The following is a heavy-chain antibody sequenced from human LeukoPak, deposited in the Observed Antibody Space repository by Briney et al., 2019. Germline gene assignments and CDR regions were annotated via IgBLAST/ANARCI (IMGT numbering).Heavy chain of an antibody. CDR1: GYTFTGYY. D-gene: IGHD6-6*01. Sequence: ASVKVSCKASGYTFTGYYMHWVRQAPGQGLEWMGWINPNSGGTNYAQRFQGRVTMTRDTSISTAYMELSRLRSDDTAVYYCARAYPSNYYYDMDVWGQGTTVTVSS. V-gene: IGHV1-2*02. J-gene: IGHJ6*02. CDR3: ARAYPSNYYYDMDV. CDR2: INPNSGGT.